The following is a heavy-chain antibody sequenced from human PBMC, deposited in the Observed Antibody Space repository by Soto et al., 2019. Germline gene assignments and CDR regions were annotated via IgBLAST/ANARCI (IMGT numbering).Heavy chain of an antibody. CDR3: TRLLVGSYGSVSPPCN. J-gene: IGHJ4*01. CDR2: IYPGDSET. D-gene: IGHD3-10*01. V-gene: IGHV5-51*01. CDR1: GYSFRDYW. Sequence: VESLKISSKGSGYSFRDYWIGWVRQMPGKGLEWMGIIYPGDSETRNSPSFQGLVTVSADKSISTAYLQWSSLKASDTAIYYFTRLLVGSYGSVSPPCNWGRGTLVTVSS.